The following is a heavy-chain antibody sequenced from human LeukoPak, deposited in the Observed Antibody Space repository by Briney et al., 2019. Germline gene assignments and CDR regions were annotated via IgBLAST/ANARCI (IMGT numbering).Heavy chain of an antibody. CDR1: GGSISSSNG. CDR3: ARHGVYGSGSYYYFDP. CDR2: IYHSGST. V-gene: IGHV4-4*02. J-gene: IGHJ5*02. Sequence: SETLSLTCAVSGGSISSSNGWSWVRQSPGKGLEWIGEIYHSGSTNYNPSLKSRVTISVDKSKNQFSLKLTSVTAADTAVYFCARHGVYGSGSYYYFDPWGQGTLVTVSS. D-gene: IGHD3-10*01.